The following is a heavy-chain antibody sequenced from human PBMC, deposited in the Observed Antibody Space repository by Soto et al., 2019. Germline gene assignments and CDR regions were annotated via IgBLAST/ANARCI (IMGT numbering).Heavy chain of an antibody. J-gene: IGHJ4*02. CDR2: IAVGSGYT. D-gene: IGHD2-8*01. V-gene: IGHV1-58*01. Sequence: SVKVSCKASGFTFTSSAFQWVRQARGQRLEWIGWIAVGSGYTNYAQRFQDRVTLTRDMSTAATYMELSRLTSEDTAIYYCAADATAWQQMVPSDYWGQGTLVTVSS. CDR1: GFTFTSSA. CDR3: AADATAWQQMVPSDY.